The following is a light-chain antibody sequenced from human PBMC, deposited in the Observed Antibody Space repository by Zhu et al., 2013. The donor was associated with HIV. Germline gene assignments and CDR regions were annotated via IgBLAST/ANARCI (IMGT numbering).Light chain of an antibody. CDR1: SSDVGGYNY. V-gene: IGLV2-14*01. J-gene: IGLJ1*01. Sequence: QSALTQPASVSGSPGQSITIPCTGTSSDVGGYNYVSWYQQHPGKAPKLMIYEVSNRPSGVSNRFSGSKSGNTASLTISGLQAEDEADYYCGTWDSSLSGYVFGTGTKVTVL. CDR2: EVS. CDR3: GTWDSSLSGYV.